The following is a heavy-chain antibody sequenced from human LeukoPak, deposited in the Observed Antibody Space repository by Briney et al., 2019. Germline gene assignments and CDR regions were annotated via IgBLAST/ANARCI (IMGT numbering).Heavy chain of an antibody. V-gene: IGHV3-7*03. J-gene: IGHJ4*02. CDR2: IKQDGSEK. Sequence: GGSLRLSCVASGFTFSSSWMSWVRQAPGKGLEWVANIKQDGSEKSYVESVRGRFTISRDNAKNSLYLQLNSLRAEDTALYYCARDNPPDYWGQGTLVTASS. CDR3: ARDNPPDY. CDR1: GFTFSSSW.